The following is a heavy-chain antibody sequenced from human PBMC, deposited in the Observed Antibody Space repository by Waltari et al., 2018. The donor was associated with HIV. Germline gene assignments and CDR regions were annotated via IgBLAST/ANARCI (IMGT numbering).Heavy chain of an antibody. Sequence: LVQSGGGLVQPGGSLRLSCAASGFSFRDYWLDWVRQCPWKGLEWVSRINSDGGDATYADSVKGRFTVSRDNAKNTLFLEMSSLRVEDTAVYYCARDDYDFWSGPRRDKNYGMDVWGQGTAVTVSS. CDR2: INSDGGDA. J-gene: IGHJ6*02. V-gene: IGHV3-74*01. CDR1: GFSFRDYW. D-gene: IGHD3-3*01. CDR3: ARDDYDFWSGPRRDKNYGMDV.